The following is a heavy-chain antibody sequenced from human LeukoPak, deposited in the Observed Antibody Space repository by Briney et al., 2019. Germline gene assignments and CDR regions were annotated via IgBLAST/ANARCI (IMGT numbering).Heavy chain of an antibody. D-gene: IGHD1-1*01. J-gene: IGHJ4*02. V-gene: IGHV4-30-4*08. CDR1: AGSISSGDYY. Sequence: SXTLSLTCTVSAGSISSGDYYWRWIRQPPGKGLEWIGYIYYSGSTYYNPGRKSRSTITVGTAKNQFSLKLSTVTAADTAVYYCARDNWNDGPIDYWGQETLVTVSS. CDR2: IYYSGST. CDR3: ARDNWNDGPIDY.